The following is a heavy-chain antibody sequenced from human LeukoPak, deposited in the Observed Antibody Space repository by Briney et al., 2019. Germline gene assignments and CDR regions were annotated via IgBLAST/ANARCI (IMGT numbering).Heavy chain of an antibody. Sequence: GESLKLSCAASGFTLSNYWMHWVRQGPGKGLVWVSRVCNDGSSTAYADSVRGRFTISRDNAKNTLYLQMNSLRAEDTAVYYCVGAAADTTPRPWGQGTLVTVSS. CDR2: VCNDGSST. V-gene: IGHV3-74*01. D-gene: IGHD6-13*01. CDR3: VGAAADTTPRP. CDR1: GFTLSNYW. J-gene: IGHJ4*02.